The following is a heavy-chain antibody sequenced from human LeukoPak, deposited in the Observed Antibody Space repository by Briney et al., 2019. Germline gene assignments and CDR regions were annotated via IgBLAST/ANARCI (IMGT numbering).Heavy chain of an antibody. Sequence: SETLSLTCTVSGGSISSYYWSWIRQPPGKELEWLGYIYYSGSSNYSPSLKSRVTISVDTSKNQFSLKLSSVTAADTAVYYCASLATTVTKGIDYWGQGTLVTVSS. J-gene: IGHJ4*02. V-gene: IGHV4-59*08. CDR1: GGSISSYY. CDR3: ASLATTVTKGIDY. D-gene: IGHD4-17*01. CDR2: IYYSGSS.